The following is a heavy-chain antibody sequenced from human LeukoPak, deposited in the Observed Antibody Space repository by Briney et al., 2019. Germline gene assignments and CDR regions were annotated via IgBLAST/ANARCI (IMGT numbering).Heavy chain of an antibody. CDR2: MIPDSGNT. V-gene: IGHV1-8*01. D-gene: IGHD1-26*01. J-gene: IGHJ5*02. CDR1: GYVFTSYD. CDR3: AVRAGSYWFDP. Sequence: ASVKVSCKASGYVFTSYDINWVRQATGQGLEWMGWMIPDSGNTGYAQKFQGRVTMTRNTSINTAYLELSSLRSDATAVYYCAVRAGSYWFDPWGQGTLVTVSP.